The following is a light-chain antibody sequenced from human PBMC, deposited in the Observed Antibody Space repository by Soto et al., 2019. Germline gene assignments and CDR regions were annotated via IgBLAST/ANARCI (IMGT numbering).Light chain of an antibody. J-gene: IGKJ5*01. V-gene: IGKV3-11*01. CDR3: QRPSNSST. Sequence: DIVLTQSPSTLSLSPGDRATLSCRASQSVGSCLSLYQQKPGQTPMLLIYDASNSATGIPARFSGSGSGSDFTLTILSLDHEDSADYHRQRPSNSSTFGQGTRVEIK. CDR1: QSVGSC. CDR2: DAS.